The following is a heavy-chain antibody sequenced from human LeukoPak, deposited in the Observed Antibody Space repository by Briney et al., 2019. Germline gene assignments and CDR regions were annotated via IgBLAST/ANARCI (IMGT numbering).Heavy chain of an antibody. CDR1: GFTFSSYS. J-gene: IGHJ4*02. CDR3: ARRTTVTDY. Sequence: PGGSLRLSCAASGFTFSSYSMTWVRQAPGKGLEWVSYISSSSSTIYYADSVKGRFTISRDNAKNSLYLQMNSLRAEDTAVYYCARRTTVTDYWGQGTLVTVSS. V-gene: IGHV3-48*01. D-gene: IGHD4-17*01. CDR2: ISSSSSTI.